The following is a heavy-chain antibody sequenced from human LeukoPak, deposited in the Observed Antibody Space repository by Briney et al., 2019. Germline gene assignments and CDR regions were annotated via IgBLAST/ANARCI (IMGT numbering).Heavy chain of an antibody. V-gene: IGHV1-69*06. CDR3: ASQRGDYGPYYFDY. D-gene: IGHD4-17*01. CDR1: GGTFSSYA. J-gene: IGHJ4*02. Sequence: ASVKVSCKASGGTFSSYAISWVGQAPGQGLEWMGGIIPIFGTANYAQKFQGRVTITADKSTSTAYMELSSLRSEDTAVYYCASQRGDYGPYYFDYWGQGTLVTVSS. CDR2: IIPIFGTA.